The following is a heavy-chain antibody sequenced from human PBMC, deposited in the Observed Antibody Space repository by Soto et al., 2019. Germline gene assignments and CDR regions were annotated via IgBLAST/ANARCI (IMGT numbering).Heavy chain of an antibody. CDR2: INPSGGST. CDR3: ARENTIFGVVTPGGYYYYGMDV. V-gene: IGHV1-46*01. Sequence: ASVKVSCKASGYTFTSYYMHWVRQAPGQGLEWMGIINPSGGSTSYAQKFQGRVTMTRDTSTSTVYMELSSLRSEDTAVYYCARENTIFGVVTPGGYYYYGMDVWGQGTTVTVS. J-gene: IGHJ6*02. D-gene: IGHD3-3*01. CDR1: GYTFTSYY.